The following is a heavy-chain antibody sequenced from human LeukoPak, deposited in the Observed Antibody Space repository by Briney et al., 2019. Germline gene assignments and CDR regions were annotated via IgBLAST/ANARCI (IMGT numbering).Heavy chain of an antibody. CDR3: ARGLADYCSSTSCYGRRIDY. V-gene: IGHV4-4*02. Sequence: PSETLSLTCAVSGGSISSSNWWSWVRQPPGKGLEWIGEIYHSGSTNYNPSLKSRVTISVDTSKNQFSLKLSSVTAADTAVYYCARGLADYCSSTSCYGRRIDYWGQGTLVTVSS. CDR1: GGSISSSNW. CDR2: IYHSGST. J-gene: IGHJ4*02. D-gene: IGHD2-2*01.